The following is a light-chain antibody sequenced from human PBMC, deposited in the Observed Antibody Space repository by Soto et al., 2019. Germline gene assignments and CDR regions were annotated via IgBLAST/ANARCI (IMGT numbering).Light chain of an antibody. J-gene: IGKJ1*01. CDR3: QQYGSSQWT. CDR2: GAS. CDR1: QSVSNNY. V-gene: IGKV3-20*01. Sequence: EIVLTQSPGTLSSSPGERATLSCRASQSVSNNYLAWYQQKPGQAPRLLIYGASSRATGIPDRFSGSGSGTDFTLTISRLEPEDFAVYYCQQYGSSQWTFGQGTKVEIK.